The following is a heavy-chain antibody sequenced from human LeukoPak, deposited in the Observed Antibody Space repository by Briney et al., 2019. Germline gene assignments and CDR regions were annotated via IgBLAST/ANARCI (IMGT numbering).Heavy chain of an antibody. J-gene: IGHJ5*02. CDR3: ARDSDYSGNGNGDWFDP. D-gene: IGHD4-11*01. V-gene: IGHV1-18*04. Sequence: VASVNVSCKASGFRFTSFGVSWVRQAPGQGLEWMGWISTYIGVTHYVEKFEDRVTMTIDTSTTTAYMELRSLRYDDTAVYYCARDSDYSGNGNGDWFDPWGQGTVVTVSS. CDR2: ISTYIGVT. CDR1: GFRFTSFG.